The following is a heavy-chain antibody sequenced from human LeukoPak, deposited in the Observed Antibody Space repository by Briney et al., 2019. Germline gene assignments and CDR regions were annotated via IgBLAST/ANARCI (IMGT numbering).Heavy chain of an antibody. CDR2: ISGSGGGT. V-gene: IGHV3-23*01. Sequence: GGSLRLSCAVSGISLSNYGMSWVRQGPGKGLESVSGISGSGGGTNYADSVKGRFTISRDNPKNTLFLQMNRLRAEDTAVYFCAKRGVVIRVILVGFHKEAYYFDSWGQRALVTVSS. CDR1: GISLSNYG. D-gene: IGHD3-22*01. J-gene: IGHJ4*02. CDR3: AKRGVVIRVILVGFHKEAYYFDS.